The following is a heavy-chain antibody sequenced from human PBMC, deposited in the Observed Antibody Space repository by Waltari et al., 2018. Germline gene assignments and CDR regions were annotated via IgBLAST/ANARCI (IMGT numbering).Heavy chain of an antibody. CDR3: RSGWDYLKTGHFDY. J-gene: IGHJ4*02. CDR2: IKSKTDGGAT. Sequence: EVQLVESGGDLVKPGGSLRLSCAAYGFTFNYAWMSWVRQAQGKGPEWGGRIKSKTDGGATDSAAPVKGRFSISRDDSKNTLYLQKNSLKSEDTAVYYCRSGWDYLKTGHFDYWGQGTLVTVSS. D-gene: IGHD1-7*01. CDR1: GFTFNYAW. V-gene: IGHV3-15*01.